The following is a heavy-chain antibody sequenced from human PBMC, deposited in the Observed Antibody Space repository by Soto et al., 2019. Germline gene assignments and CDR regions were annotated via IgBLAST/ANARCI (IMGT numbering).Heavy chain of an antibody. CDR2: IYHSGST. V-gene: IGHV4-4*02. J-gene: IGHJ3*02. CDR1: GGSISSSYW. Sequence: PSETLSLTCAVSGGSISSSYWWNWVRQPPGKGLEWIGKIYHSGSTYYNPSLKSRVTISVDTSKNQFSLKLSSVTAADTAVYYCARHRIHRLSGSRDAFDIWGQGTMVTVSS. CDR3: ARHRIHRLSGSRDAFDI. D-gene: IGHD1-26*01.